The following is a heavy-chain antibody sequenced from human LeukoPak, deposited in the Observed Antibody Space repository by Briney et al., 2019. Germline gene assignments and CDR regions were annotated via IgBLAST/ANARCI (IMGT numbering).Heavy chain of an antibody. V-gene: IGHV4-38-2*01. D-gene: IGHD4-11*01. Sequence: PSQTLSLTCAVSGYSISSGYYWGWIRQPPGKGLEWIGSIYHSGSTYYNPSLKSRVTISVDTSKNQFSLKLSSVTAADTAVYYCAINTDTVNDCWGQGTLVTVSS. J-gene: IGHJ4*02. CDR2: IYHSGST. CDR1: GYSISSGYY. CDR3: AINTDTVNDC.